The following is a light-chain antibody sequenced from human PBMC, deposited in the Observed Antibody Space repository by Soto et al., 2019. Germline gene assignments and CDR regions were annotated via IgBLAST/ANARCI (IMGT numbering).Light chain of an antibody. V-gene: IGLV2-14*01. CDR3: HSQRSSGTKV. Sequence: QSVLTQPASVSGSPGESITISCTGTSSDVGGYKHVSWYQHHPGKAPTLMIYEVSNRTSGVSNRFSGSKSGYTDPLTISGPQAEDQPDYNCHSQRSSGTKVFRTGTKLTVL. CDR1: SSDVGGYKH. J-gene: IGLJ1*01. CDR2: EVS.